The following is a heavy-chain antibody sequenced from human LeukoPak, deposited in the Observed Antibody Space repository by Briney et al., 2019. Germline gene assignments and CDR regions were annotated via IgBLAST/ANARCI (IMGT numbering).Heavy chain of an antibody. CDR2: IYYTGSS. D-gene: IGHD3-10*01. J-gene: IGHJ6*03. V-gene: IGHV4-39*07. Sequence: SESLSLTCSVSGGSIRSSDDYWGFVRQTPGKGLEWMGSIYYTGSSHYNPSLKSRATISVDTSKNQFSLKLTSVTAADTAVYYCARIPMIYYGSGSWANYYYYMDVWGKGTTVTISS. CDR1: GGSIRSSDDY. CDR3: ARIPMIYYGSGSWANYYYYMDV.